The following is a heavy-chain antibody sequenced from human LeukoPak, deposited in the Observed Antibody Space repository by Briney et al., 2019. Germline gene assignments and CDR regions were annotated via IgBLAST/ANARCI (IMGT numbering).Heavy chain of an antibody. CDR1: GYSISSGYY. D-gene: IGHD6-19*01. CDR2: IYHSGST. V-gene: IGHV4-38-2*01. Sequence: SETLSLTCAVSGYSISSGYYWGWIRQPPGKGLGWIGSIYHSGSTYYNPSLKSRVTISVDTSKNQSSLKLSSVTAADTAVYYCARHPDPYSSVDYWGQGTLVTVSS. J-gene: IGHJ4*02. CDR3: ARHPDPYSSVDY.